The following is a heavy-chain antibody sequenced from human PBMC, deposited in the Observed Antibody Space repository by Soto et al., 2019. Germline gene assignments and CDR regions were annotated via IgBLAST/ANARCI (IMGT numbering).Heavy chain of an antibody. Sequence: GGSLRLSCAASGFTFSDYYMSWIRQAPGKGLEWVSYLNSRGSTIFYADSVKGRFSISRDNAQNTVSLQMNSLTVEDTAIYFCAKDQGWYDVRNWFDPWGQGTLVTVSS. D-gene: IGHD2-15*01. J-gene: IGHJ5*02. CDR1: GFTFSDYY. CDR3: AKDQGWYDVRNWFDP. V-gene: IGHV3-11*01. CDR2: LNSRGSTI.